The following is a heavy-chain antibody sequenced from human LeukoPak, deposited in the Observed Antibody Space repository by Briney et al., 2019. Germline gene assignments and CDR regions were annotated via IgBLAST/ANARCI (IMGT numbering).Heavy chain of an antibody. D-gene: IGHD3-22*01. Sequence: GGSLRLSCAASGFTFSSYGMHWVRQAPGKGLEWVAFIRYDGSNKYYADSVKGRFTISRDNSKNTLYLQMNSLRAEDTAVYYCAKGARIYYDSSGYYDYWGQGTLVTVSS. CDR1: GFTFSSYG. CDR3: AKGARIYYDSSGYYDY. J-gene: IGHJ4*02. CDR2: IRYDGSNK. V-gene: IGHV3-30*02.